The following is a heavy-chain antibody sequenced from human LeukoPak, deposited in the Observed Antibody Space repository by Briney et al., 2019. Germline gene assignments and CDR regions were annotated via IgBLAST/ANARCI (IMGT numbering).Heavy chain of an antibody. CDR1: GFTFSSYG. Sequence: GGSLRLSCAASGFTFSSYGMHWVRQAPGKGLEWVAVIWYDGSNKYYADSVNGRFTISRDNSKNTLYLQMNSLRAEDTAVYYCAKLGGHPLHNYYVGVWGKGTTVAVSS. CDR2: IWYDGSNK. J-gene: IGHJ6*03. CDR3: AKLGGHPLHNYYVGV. D-gene: IGHD3-16*01. V-gene: IGHV3-33*06.